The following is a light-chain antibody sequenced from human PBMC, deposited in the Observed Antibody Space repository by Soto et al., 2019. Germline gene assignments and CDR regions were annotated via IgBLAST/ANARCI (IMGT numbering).Light chain of an antibody. Sequence: ETVMTQTPATLSVSPGDRATLSYRASQSVGSDLAWYQQKPGQAPRLVIYDIFTRATGVQTRISGSGSGTEFTLTISSLQSEDFAVYYCQQYNSWPLTFGGGTKVDIK. J-gene: IGKJ4*01. CDR2: DIF. CDR3: QQYNSWPLT. V-gene: IGKV3D-15*01. CDR1: QSVGSD.